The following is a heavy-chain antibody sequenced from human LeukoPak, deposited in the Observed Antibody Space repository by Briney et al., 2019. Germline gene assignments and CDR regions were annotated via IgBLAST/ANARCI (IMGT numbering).Heavy chain of an antibody. V-gene: IGHV3-74*01. Sequence: GGSLRLSCAASGFTFSSYWMHWVRQAPGKGLVWVSRIKSDGSSTSYADSVKGRFTISRDNAKNTLSLQVNSLRAEDTAVYYCARDHSSSTSCNAQYYYMDVWGKGTTVTVAS. D-gene: IGHD2-2*01. J-gene: IGHJ6*03. CDR3: ARDHSSSTSCNAQYYYMDV. CDR2: IKSDGSST. CDR1: GFTFSSYW.